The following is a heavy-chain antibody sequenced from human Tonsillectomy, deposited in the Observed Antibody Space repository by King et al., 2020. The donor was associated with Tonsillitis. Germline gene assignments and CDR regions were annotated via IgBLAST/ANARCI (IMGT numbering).Heavy chain of an antibody. V-gene: IGHV1-69*01. CDR3: ATLGHGYNDDY. D-gene: IGHD5-24*01. CDR1: GGTFSNYV. Sequence: QLVKSGAEVRKQGSSVKVSCKASGGTFSNYVFNWVRQAPGQGLEWVGRIIPVFTTTNYAQMFLGRVTITAAESTSTVYMELSSLISEDTAVYYCATLGHGYNDDYWGQGTLVTVSS. CDR2: IIPVFTTT. J-gene: IGHJ4*02.